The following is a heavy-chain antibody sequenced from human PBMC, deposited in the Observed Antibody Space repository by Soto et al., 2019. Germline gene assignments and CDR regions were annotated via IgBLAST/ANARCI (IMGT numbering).Heavy chain of an antibody. CDR1: GFTFSSSA. D-gene: IGHD6-19*01. CDR3: AKEGGSGWFAGKNSFDC. Sequence: EVQLLESGGDLVQPGGSLRLSCAASGFTFSSSAISWVRQAPGKGLVWVAAISGSGGSTYYGDSVSGRFTISRDHSKSTVSLQIINMSAAVTAVYYCAKEGGSGWFAGKNSFDCWVHGTLVTVSS. V-gene: IGHV3-23*01. CDR2: ISGSGGST. J-gene: IGHJ5*01.